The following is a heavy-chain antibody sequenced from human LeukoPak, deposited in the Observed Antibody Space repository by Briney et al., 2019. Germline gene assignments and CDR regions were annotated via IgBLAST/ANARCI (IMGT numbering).Heavy chain of an antibody. Sequence: SETLSLTCTVSGGSISSYYWSWIRQPPGKGLEWIGYIYYSGSTNYNPSLKSRVTISVDTSKNQFSLKLSSVTAADTAVYYCARALWFGELLSGHFDYWGQGTLVTVSS. D-gene: IGHD3-10*01. CDR2: IYYSGST. J-gene: IGHJ4*02. V-gene: IGHV4-59*01. CDR3: ARALWFGELLSGHFDY. CDR1: GGSISSYY.